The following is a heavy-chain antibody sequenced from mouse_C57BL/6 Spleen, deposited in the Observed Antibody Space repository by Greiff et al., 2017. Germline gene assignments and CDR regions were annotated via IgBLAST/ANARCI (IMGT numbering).Heavy chain of an antibody. V-gene: IGHV3-6*01. CDR1: GYSITSGYY. CDR2: ISYDGSN. J-gene: IGHJ4*01. D-gene: IGHD1-1*01. Sequence: ESGPGLVKPSQSLSLTCSVTGYSITSGYYWNWIRQFPGNKLEWMGYISYDGSNNYNPSLKNRISITRDTSKNQFFLKLNSVTTEDTATYYCASIYYYGSSYDYYAMDYWGQGTSVTVSS. CDR3: ASIYYYGSSYDYYAMDY.